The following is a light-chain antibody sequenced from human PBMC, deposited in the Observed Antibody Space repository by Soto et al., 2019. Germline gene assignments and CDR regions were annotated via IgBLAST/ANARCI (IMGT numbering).Light chain of an antibody. Sequence: DVVLTQSPLSLPVTLGQPASISCRSRLSLVYSDGSTYLNWLQQRPGQSPRRLIYKVSNRDSGVTGRFSGSASGTDCTMESSRVEAEDVGVYYCIQGTHWPPITVGQGTRLEIK. J-gene: IGKJ5*01. CDR3: IQGTHWPPIT. CDR1: LSLVYSDGSTY. CDR2: KVS. V-gene: IGKV2-30*01.